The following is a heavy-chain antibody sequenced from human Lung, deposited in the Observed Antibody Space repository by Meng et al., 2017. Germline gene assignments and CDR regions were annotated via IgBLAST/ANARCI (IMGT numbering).Heavy chain of an antibody. J-gene: IGHJ4*02. CDR2: LSGGGFTT. V-gene: IGHV3-23*01. D-gene: IGHD3-10*01. CDR1: GFSFRGYA. CDR3: AKYSYGLGDYFDY. Sequence: ESGWGLVQPGGSLGFACVASGFSFRGYAMSWVRRAPGKGLEWLAALSGGGFTTYYADSVKGRFTISRHNSKNTLYLQVNSLRAEDTALYYCAKYSYGLGDYFDYWGQGALVTVSS.